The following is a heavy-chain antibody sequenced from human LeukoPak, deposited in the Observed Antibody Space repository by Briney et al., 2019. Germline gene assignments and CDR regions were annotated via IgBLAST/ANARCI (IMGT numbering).Heavy chain of an antibody. J-gene: IGHJ5*02. D-gene: IGHD3-10*01. CDR3: ARSLWFGSQNWFDP. CDR1: GYTVTNYD. Sequence: ASVKVSCKASGYTVTNYDINWVRQAPGEGLEWIGWMNPNSGNTGYAQKFQGRVTITRSTSISTAYMELSSLRSEDTAVYYCARSLWFGSQNWFDPWGQGTLVTVSS. V-gene: IGHV1-8*03. CDR2: MNPNSGNT.